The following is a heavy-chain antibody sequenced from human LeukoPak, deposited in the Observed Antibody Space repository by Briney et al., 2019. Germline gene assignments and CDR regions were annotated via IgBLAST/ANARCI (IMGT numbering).Heavy chain of an antibody. J-gene: IGHJ3*02. V-gene: IGHV4-31*03. CDR1: GGSLSSGCYY. CDR2: IYYSGST. CDR3: ARDYGGNSDAFDI. D-gene: IGHD4-23*01. Sequence: SQTLSLTCTVSGGSLSSGCYYWSWIRQHPGKGLEWIGYIYYSGSTYYNPSLKSRVTISVDTSKNQFSLKLSSVTAADTAVYYCARDYGGNSDAFDIWGQGTMVTVSS.